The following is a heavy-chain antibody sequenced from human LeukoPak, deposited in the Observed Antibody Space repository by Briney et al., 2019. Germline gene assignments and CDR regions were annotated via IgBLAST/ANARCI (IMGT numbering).Heavy chain of an antibody. D-gene: IGHD5-24*01. CDR2: ISGSGGYT. Sequence: GGSLRLSCAASGFTFSDYYMSWIRQAPGKGLDRVSFISGSGGYTHYADSVKGRFTISRDNAKNSLYLQMNSLRAEDTAVYYCARGQMAGYWGQGTLVTVSS. V-gene: IGHV3-11*05. CDR1: GFTFSDYY. CDR3: ARGQMAGY. J-gene: IGHJ4*02.